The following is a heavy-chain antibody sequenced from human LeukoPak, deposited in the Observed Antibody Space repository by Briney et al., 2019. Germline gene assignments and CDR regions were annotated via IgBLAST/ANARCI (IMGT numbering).Heavy chain of an antibody. D-gene: IGHD3-22*01. J-gene: IGHJ4*02. Sequence: SETLSLTCNVSGGSISSSSYYWGWIRQPPGKGLEWIGSIYYSGSTYYNPSLKSRVTISVDTSKNQFSLKLSSVTAADTAVYYCARTLAEYYYDSSGYFGYWGQGTLVTVSS. CDR2: IYYSGST. CDR3: ARTLAEYYYDSSGYFGY. CDR1: GGSISSSSYY. V-gene: IGHV4-39*07.